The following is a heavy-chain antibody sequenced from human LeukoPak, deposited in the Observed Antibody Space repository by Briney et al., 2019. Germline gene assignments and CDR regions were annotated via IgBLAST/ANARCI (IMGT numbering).Heavy chain of an antibody. V-gene: IGHV1-2*02. CDR3: ARHASRSGFDWLPMKVYRYFDY. Sequence: ASVKVSCKATGYTFTGYFIHWVRQAPGQGLEWMGWINPNSGVTNYAQKFQGRVTMTRDTSISAAYMELSSLRSDDTAVYYCARHASRSGFDWLPMKVYRYFDYWGQGTLVTVSS. CDR2: INPNSGVT. D-gene: IGHD3-9*01. CDR1: GYTFTGYF. J-gene: IGHJ4*02.